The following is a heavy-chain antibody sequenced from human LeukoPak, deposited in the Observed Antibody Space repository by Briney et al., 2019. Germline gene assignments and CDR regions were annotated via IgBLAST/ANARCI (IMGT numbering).Heavy chain of an antibody. CDR1: GGSISSYY. Sequence: SETLSLTCTVSGGSISSYYWSWIRQPPGKGLEWIGYIYYSGSTNYNPSLKSRVTISVDTSKNQFSLKLSSVTAADTAVYYCARGDGGFDGEYGMDVWGKGTTVTVSS. CDR3: ARGDGGFDGEYGMDV. CDR2: IYYSGST. V-gene: IGHV4-59*01. J-gene: IGHJ6*04. D-gene: IGHD2-15*01.